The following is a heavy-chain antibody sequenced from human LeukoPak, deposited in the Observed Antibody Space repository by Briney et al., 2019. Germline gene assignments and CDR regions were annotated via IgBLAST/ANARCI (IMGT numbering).Heavy chain of an antibody. V-gene: IGHV4-34*01. CDR2: INHSGST. J-gene: IGHJ3*02. D-gene: IGHD2-2*01. CDR1: GGSFSGYY. CDR3: ARRPSRYCSSTSCYVAASDI. Sequence: SETLSLTCAVYGGSFSGYYWSWIRQPPGKGLEWIGEINHSGSTNYNPSLKSRVTISVDTSKNQFSLKLSSVTAADTAVYYCARRPSRYCSSTSCYVAASDIWGQGTMVTVSS.